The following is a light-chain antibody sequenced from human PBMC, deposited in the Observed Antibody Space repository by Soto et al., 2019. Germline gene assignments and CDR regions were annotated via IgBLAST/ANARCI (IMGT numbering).Light chain of an antibody. V-gene: IGKV1-39*01. Sequence: DIQMTQSPSSLSASVGDRVTITCRASQSISSYLNWYQQKPGKAPELLIYAASSLQSGVPSRFSGSGSGTDFTLTISSLKPEEFATYYCQQSHTTSPPFGQGTKVEI. J-gene: IGKJ1*01. CDR2: AAS. CDR1: QSISSY. CDR3: QQSHTTSPP.